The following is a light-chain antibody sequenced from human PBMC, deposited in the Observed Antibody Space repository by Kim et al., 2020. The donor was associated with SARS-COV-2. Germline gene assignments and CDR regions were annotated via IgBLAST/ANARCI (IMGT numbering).Light chain of an antibody. CDR1: ESITTW. V-gene: IGKV1-12*01. CDR2: AAS. J-gene: IGKJ5*01. Sequence: ASGGDTVTNTRRAGESITTWVDWNQQKPGKAPKLLSSAASTLHTGVPSRFSGSGSGTVFTLTINNLQPEDFAVYYCQEAFGFPTTFGQGTRLEIK. CDR3: QEAFGFPTT.